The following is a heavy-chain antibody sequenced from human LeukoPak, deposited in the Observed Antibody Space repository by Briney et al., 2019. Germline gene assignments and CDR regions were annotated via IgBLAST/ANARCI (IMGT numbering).Heavy chain of an antibody. CDR1: GGSISSHS. J-gene: IGHJ2*01. D-gene: IGHD6-19*01. CDR2: IFYSGST. V-gene: IGHV4-59*11. Sequence: SETLSLTCTVPGGSISSHSWSWIRQPPGKGLEWIAYIFYSGSTIYNPSLRNRVTISVDTSKNQFSLKLSSVTAADTAVYYCARVGYSSGWSHFDLWGRGTLVTVSS. CDR3: ARVGYSSGWSHFDL.